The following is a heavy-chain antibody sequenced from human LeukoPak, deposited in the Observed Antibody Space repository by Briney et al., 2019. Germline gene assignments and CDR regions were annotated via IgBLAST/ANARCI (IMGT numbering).Heavy chain of an antibody. Sequence: GGSLRLSCAASGFSLSSFALHWVRQAPGKGLEWVSSITSSSTYIYYADSVKGRFTISRDNAKNSLYLQMNSLRPEDTAVYYCARDPYSGNYGGYYYYYMDVWGKGTTVTISS. CDR1: GFSLSSFA. CDR3: ARDPYSGNYGGYYYYYMDV. CDR2: ITSSSTYI. D-gene: IGHD1-26*01. J-gene: IGHJ6*03. V-gene: IGHV3-21*01.